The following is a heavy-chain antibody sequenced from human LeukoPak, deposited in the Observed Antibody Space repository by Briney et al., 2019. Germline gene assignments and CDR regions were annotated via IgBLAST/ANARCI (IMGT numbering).Heavy chain of an antibody. Sequence: GASLRPSCAASGFTFSSYAMSWVRQAPGKGLEWVSGINGSGGSTYYADAVKGRFTISRDNSKNTLYLQMNSLRVEDTAVYYCAKDLWSGGSCCDAFDTWGQGTMVTVSS. CDR2: INGSGGST. V-gene: IGHV3-23*01. J-gene: IGHJ3*02. D-gene: IGHD2-15*01. CDR1: GFTFSSYA. CDR3: AKDLWSGGSCCDAFDT.